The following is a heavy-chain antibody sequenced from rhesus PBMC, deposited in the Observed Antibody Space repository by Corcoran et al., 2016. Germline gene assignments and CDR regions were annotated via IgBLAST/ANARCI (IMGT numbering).Heavy chain of an antibody. J-gene: IGHJ4*01. V-gene: IGHV5-2*01. D-gene: IGHD2-21*01. Sequence: EVQLVQSGAEVKRPGESLKISCTTSGYSFPSYWISWVRQMHGKGLEGRGAIDPSDSDTRYSPAFQGQVTISADKSISTTYLQWSSLKASDSATYYCARGIVWLDYWGQGVLVTVSS. CDR1: GYSFPSYW. CDR2: IDPSDSDT. CDR3: ARGIVWLDY.